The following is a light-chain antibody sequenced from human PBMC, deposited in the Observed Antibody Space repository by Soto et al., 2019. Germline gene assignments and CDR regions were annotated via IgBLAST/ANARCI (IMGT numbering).Light chain of an antibody. CDR3: AAWDDSLNGWV. V-gene: IGLV1-36*01. CDR1: SSNIGNNA. J-gene: IGLJ3*02. CDR2: YDD. Sequence: QSVLTQPPSVSEAPRQRVTISCSGGSSNIGNNAVNWYQQVPGKAPKLLIYYDDLVASGVSDRFSGSKSDTSASLAISGLQSEDEAVYSCAAWDDSLNGWVFGGGTQLTVL.